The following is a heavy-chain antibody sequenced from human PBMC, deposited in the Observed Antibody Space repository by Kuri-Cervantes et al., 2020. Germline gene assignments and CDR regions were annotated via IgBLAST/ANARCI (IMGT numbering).Heavy chain of an antibody. V-gene: IGHV3-23*01. CDR1: GFTFSSYA. CDR2: IGTAGDT. Sequence: GESLKISCAASGFTFSSYAMSWVRQAPGKGLEWVSAIGTAGDTYYADSVKGRFTISRDNSKNTLYLQMNSLRAEDTAVYYCARDWEENMVQGGIGQKNYYYYMDVWGKGTTVTVSS. J-gene: IGHJ6*03. CDR3: ARDWEENMVQGGIGQKNYYYYMDV. D-gene: IGHD3-10*01.